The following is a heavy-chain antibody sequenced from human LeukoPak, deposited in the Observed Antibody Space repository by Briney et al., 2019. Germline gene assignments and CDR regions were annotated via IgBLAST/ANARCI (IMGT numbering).Heavy chain of an antibody. J-gene: IGHJ4*02. D-gene: IGHD3-3*01. Sequence: PGGSLRLSCAASGFTFSSYGMHWVRQAPGKGLEWVAFIRYDGSNKYYADSVKGRFTISRDNSKNTLYLQMNSLRAEDTAVYYCARDFGVVITFFDYWGQGTLVTVSS. CDR1: GFTFSSYG. CDR2: IRYDGSNK. CDR3: ARDFGVVITFFDY. V-gene: IGHV3-30*02.